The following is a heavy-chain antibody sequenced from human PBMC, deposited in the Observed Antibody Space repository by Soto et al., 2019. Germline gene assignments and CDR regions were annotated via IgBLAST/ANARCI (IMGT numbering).Heavy chain of an antibody. D-gene: IGHD3-10*01. CDR3: ARHRAYHLPRELVYYYGMDV. Sequence: PSETLSLTCTVSGGSISSSSYYWGWIRQPPGKGLEWIGSIYYSGSTYYNPSLKSRVTISVDTSKNQFSLKLSSVTAADTAVYYCARHRAYHLPRELVYYYGMDVWGQGTTVT. J-gene: IGHJ6*02. V-gene: IGHV4-39*01. CDR1: GGSISSSSYY. CDR2: IYYSGST.